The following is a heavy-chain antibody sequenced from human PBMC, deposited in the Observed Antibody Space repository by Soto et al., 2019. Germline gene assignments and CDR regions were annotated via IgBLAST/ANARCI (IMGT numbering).Heavy chain of an antibody. CDR3: ARQREQWLDYFDY. CDR1: GGCISSSSYY. J-gene: IGHJ4*02. D-gene: IGHD6-19*01. V-gene: IGHV4-39*01. CDR2: IYYSGST. Sequence: ETLSLTCNVSGGCISSSSYYWGWIRQPPGKGLEWIGSIYYSGSTYYNPSLKSRVTISVDTSKNQFSLKLSSVTAADTAVYYWARQREQWLDYFDYWGQGTLVTVSS.